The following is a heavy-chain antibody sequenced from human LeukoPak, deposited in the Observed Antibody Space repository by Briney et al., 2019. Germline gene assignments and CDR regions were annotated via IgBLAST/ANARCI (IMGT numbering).Heavy chain of an antibody. CDR2: IRGIDTNT. CDR3: ARDQCSGPNCQVALDY. Sequence: GGSLRLPCAASGFTFGSFTMSWVRQAPGRRLEWVSAIRGIDTNTYYADSVRGRFTISRDNAKNTLYLQMNSLRAEDTAVYYCARDQCSGPNCQVALDYWGQGTLVTVSS. D-gene: IGHD2-2*01. V-gene: IGHV3-23*01. J-gene: IGHJ4*02. CDR1: GFTFGSFT.